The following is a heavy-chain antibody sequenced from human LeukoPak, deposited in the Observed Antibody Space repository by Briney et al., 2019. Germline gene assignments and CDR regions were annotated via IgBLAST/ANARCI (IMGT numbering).Heavy chain of an antibody. CDR3: AKDQSGSPIG. V-gene: IGHV3-30*02. CDR2: IRYDGSNK. CDR1: GFTCSSYG. Sequence: PRRSLRLSCAASGFTCSSYGMHWVRQAPRKGLEWVAFIRYDGSNKYYADVVKGRFTISRDKCKNTLDLQTDSLRAEDTAVYYCAKDQSGSPIGWGQGTLVTVSS. D-gene: IGHD3-10*01. J-gene: IGHJ4*02.